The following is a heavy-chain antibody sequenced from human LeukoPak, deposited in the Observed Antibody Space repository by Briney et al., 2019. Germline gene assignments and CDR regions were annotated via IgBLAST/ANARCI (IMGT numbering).Heavy chain of an antibody. Sequence: GRSLRLSCAGSALTRSAHSMHWVRQAPGKGLVWVASISYDGRTTYYTDSVKGRFTISKDTSKNTLYLQMDSPRPEDTAIYFCTRDGIVGARSFDYWGQGILVTVSS. V-gene: IGHV3-30*03. CDR2: ISYDGRTT. CDR3: TRDGIVGARSFDY. CDR1: ALTRSAHS. D-gene: IGHD1-26*01. J-gene: IGHJ4*02.